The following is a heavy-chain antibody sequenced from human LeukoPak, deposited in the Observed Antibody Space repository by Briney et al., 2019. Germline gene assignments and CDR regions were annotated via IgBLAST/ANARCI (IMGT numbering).Heavy chain of an antibody. CDR2: ISGSGGST. J-gene: IGHJ4*02. V-gene: IGHV3-23*01. CDR3: AKSVRIVVVPAATPPLDY. D-gene: IGHD2-2*01. CDR1: GFTFSSYA. Sequence: GGSLRLSCAASGFTFSSYAMSWVRQAPGKGLEWVSAISGSGGSTYYADSVKGRFTISRDNSKNTLYLQMNSLRAEDTALYCCAKSVRIVVVPAATPPLDYWGQGTLVTVSS.